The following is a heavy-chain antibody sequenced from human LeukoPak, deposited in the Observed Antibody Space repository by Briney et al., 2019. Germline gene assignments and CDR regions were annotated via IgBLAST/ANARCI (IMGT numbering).Heavy chain of an antibody. CDR1: GGSTSSYY. J-gene: IGHJ3*02. V-gene: IGHV4-59*01. CDR3: ARGGFGELLYLVVGAFDI. D-gene: IGHD3-10*01. CDR2: IYYSGST. Sequence: PSETLSLTCTVSGGSTSSYYWSWIRQPPGKGLEWIGYIYYSGSTNYNPSLKSRVTISVDTSKNQFSLKLSSVTAADTAVYYCARGGFGELLYLVVGAFDIWGQGTMVTVSS.